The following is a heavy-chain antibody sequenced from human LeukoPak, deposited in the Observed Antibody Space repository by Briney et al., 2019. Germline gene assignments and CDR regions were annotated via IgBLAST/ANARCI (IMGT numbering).Heavy chain of an antibody. CDR1: GFTFSSYS. CDR2: ISNSFSPI. D-gene: IGHD3-3*01. CDR3: ARDSDYDFWSGYPDY. J-gene: IGHJ4*02. Sequence: GGSLRLSCAASGFTFSSYSMNWVRQAPGKGLEWVSYISNSFSPIYYADSVKGRFTISRDNAKNSLYLQMNSLRAEDTAVYYCARDSDYDFWSGYPDYWGQGTLVTVSS. V-gene: IGHV3-48*04.